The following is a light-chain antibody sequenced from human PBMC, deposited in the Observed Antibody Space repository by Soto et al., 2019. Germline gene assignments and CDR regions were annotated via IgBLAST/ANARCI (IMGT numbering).Light chain of an antibody. Sequence: EIVLTQSPATLSVSPGDRVTLSCRASQSVSINLAWYQHKPGQAPRLLIHGASTRATGIPARFSGSGSGTEFTLTIRSLQSEDFAVYYCQQFGDWPWTFGQGTTVEVK. CDR3: QQFGDWPWT. V-gene: IGKV3D-15*01. CDR2: GAS. CDR1: QSVSIN. J-gene: IGKJ1*01.